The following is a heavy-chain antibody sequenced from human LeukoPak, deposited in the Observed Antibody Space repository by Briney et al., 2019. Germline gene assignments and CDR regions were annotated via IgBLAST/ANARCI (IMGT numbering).Heavy chain of an antibody. CDR3: ARFEYTILEWLPPHFDY. D-gene: IGHD3-3*01. CDR2: INPNSGGT. Sequence: ASVKVSCKASGYTFTGYYMHWVRQAPGQGLEWMGWINPNSGGTNYAQKFQGRVTMTGDTSISTAYMELSRLRSDDTAVYYCARFEYTILEWLPPHFDYWGQGTLVTVSS. V-gene: IGHV1-2*02. J-gene: IGHJ4*02. CDR1: GYTFTGYY.